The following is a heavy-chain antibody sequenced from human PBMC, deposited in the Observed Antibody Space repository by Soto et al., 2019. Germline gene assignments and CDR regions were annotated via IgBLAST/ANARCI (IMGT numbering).Heavy chain of an antibody. CDR2: IYYSGST. J-gene: IGHJ5*02. CDR1: GDSIRSYY. Sequence: PSETLSLTCSVSGDSIRSYYWSWIRQPPGKGLEWIGYIYYSGSTNYNPSFKSRVTISVDTPKNQFSLKLTSVTAADTAVYYCARGVATIGPWGQGTLVTVSS. CDR3: ARGVATIGP. V-gene: IGHV4-59*01. D-gene: IGHD5-12*01.